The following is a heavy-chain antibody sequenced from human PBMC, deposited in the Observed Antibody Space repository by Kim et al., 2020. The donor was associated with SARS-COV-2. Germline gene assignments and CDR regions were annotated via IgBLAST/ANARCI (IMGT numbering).Heavy chain of an antibody. J-gene: IGHJ3*02. Sequence: GGSLRLSCAASGFTFDDYAMHWVRQAPGKGLEWVSGISWNSGSIGYADSVKGRFTISRDNAKNSLYLQMNSLRAEDTALYYCAKDSSWSGPQVLSGAFD. V-gene: IGHV3-9*01. D-gene: IGHD6-25*01. CDR2: ISWNSGSI. CDR1: GFTFDDYA. CDR3: AKDSSWSGPQVLSGAFD.